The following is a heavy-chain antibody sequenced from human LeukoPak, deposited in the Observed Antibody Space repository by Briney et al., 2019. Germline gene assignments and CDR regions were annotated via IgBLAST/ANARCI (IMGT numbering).Heavy chain of an antibody. CDR1: GGSISSYF. CDR3: ARRISRRSLVVIPLYMDV. V-gene: IGHV4-59*01. CDR2: ISFSGNT. Sequence: SETLSLTCTVSGGSISSYFWSWIRQPPGKGLEWIGYISFSGNTNYNPSLKSRVTISIDTSKNQLSLKLSSVSTADTAVYYCARRISRRSLVVIPLYMDVWGKGTTVTVSS. J-gene: IGHJ6*03. D-gene: IGHD2-8*02.